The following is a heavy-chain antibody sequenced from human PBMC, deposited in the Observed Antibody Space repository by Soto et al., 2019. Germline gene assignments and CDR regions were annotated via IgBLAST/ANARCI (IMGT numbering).Heavy chain of an antibody. D-gene: IGHD6-13*01. J-gene: IGHJ6*02. CDR1: GGSVSSGSYY. V-gene: IGHV4-61*01. CDR3: AETGYSLFYGMDV. Sequence: SETLSLTCTVSGGSVSSGSYYWSWIRQPPGKGLEWIGYIYYSGSTNYNPSLKSRVTISVDTSKNQFSLKLSSVTAADTAVYYCAETGYSLFYGMDVWGQGTTVTVSS. CDR2: IYYSGST.